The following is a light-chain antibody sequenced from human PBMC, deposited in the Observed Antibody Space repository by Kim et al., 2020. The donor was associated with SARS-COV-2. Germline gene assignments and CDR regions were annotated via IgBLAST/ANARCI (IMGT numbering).Light chain of an antibody. CDR1: QSVSSN. CDR3: QQYNNWPVT. CDR2: GAS. Sequence: EIVMTQSPATLSVSPWERATLSCRASQSVSSNLAWYQQKPGQAPRLRIYGASTRATGIPARFSGRGSGTAFTLTISSLQSEDFAVYYCQQYNNWPVTLGQGTKVDSK. J-gene: IGKJ1*01. V-gene: IGKV3-15*01.